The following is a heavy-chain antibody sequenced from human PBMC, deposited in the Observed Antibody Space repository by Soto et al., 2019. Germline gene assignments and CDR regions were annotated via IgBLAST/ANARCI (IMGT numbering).Heavy chain of an antibody. CDR1: GGSISSYY. CDR3: ARAYQYCSSTSCYRLSFGFDY. CDR2: IYYSGST. Sequence: SETLSLTCTVSGGSISSYYWSWIRQPPGKGLEWIGYIYYSGSTNYNPSLKSRVTISVDTSKNQFSLKLSSVTAADTAVYYCARAYQYCSSTSCYRLSFGFDYWGQGTLVTVSS. J-gene: IGHJ4*02. D-gene: IGHD2-2*02. V-gene: IGHV4-59*01.